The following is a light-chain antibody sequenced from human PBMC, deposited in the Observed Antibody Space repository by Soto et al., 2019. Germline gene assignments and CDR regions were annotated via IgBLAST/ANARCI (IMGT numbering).Light chain of an antibody. Sequence: GVTQWSAPVPLSIWKNRTSSCRASQSLSNNYLAWYQQKPGQAPRLLIYCAFNSATGIPDGFSGSGSETDFTLPISSREPDDSALYYGQQYGSSGTVGQGTKVDIK. J-gene: IGKJ1*01. CDR3: QQYGSSGT. CDR2: CAF. CDR1: QSLSNNY. V-gene: IGKV3-20*01.